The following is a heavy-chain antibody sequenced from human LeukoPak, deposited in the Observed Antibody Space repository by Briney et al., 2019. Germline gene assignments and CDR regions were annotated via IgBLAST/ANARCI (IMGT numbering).Heavy chain of an antibody. J-gene: IGHJ4*02. Sequence: PWGSLRLSCAASGFTFSRHWMSWVRQAPGKGLEWVANIKEDGREKKYVDSVKDRFTISRDNTKNSVYLQMSGLRVDDTAIYYCARDKEGGSNDHWGQGTLVTVSS. V-gene: IGHV3-7*01. CDR3: ARDKEGGSNDH. D-gene: IGHD2-15*01. CDR2: IKEDGREK. CDR1: GFTFSRHW.